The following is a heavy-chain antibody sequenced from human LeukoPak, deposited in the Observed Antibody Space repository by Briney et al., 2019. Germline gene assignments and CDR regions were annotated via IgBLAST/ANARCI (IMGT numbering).Heavy chain of an antibody. CDR2: ISYDGSNK. V-gene: IGHV3-30*18. CDR3: AKVKGLEPYVFIDY. Sequence: GRSLRLSCAASGFTFDDYAMHWVRQAPGKGLEWVAVISYDGSNKYYADSVKGRFTISRDNSKNTLYLQMNSLRAEDTAVYYCAKVKGLEPYVFIDYWGQGTLVTVSS. D-gene: IGHD1-1*01. CDR1: GFTFDDYA. J-gene: IGHJ4*02.